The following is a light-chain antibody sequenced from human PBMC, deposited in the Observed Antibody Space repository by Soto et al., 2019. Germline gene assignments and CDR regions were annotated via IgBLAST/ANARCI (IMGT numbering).Light chain of an antibody. CDR1: QSFSGSY. Sequence: EIVLTQSPGTLSLSPGERAALSCRASQSFSGSYLAWYQQKPGQAPRLLIYGASSRATGIPDRFSGSGSGTDFTLTISGLEPEDFAVYYCQQYGNSRGTFGQGTKVDIK. CDR3: QQYGNSRGT. V-gene: IGKV3-20*01. CDR2: GAS. J-gene: IGKJ1*01.